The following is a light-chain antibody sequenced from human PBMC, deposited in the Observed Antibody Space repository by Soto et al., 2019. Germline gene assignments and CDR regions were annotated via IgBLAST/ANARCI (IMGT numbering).Light chain of an antibody. J-gene: IGLJ1*01. CDR3: KSYAGSNTYV. CDR1: TNDNGAYDS. Sequence: PGLAYPRSASRSPGRSPTLSCTARTNDNGAYDSASWYQHHPAKAPRLIIYEVVQRPSGVPDRFSGSKSGNTASLTVSGLQAADEADYFCKSYAGSNTYVFGSGTKVTVL. CDR2: EVV. V-gene: IGLV2-8*01.